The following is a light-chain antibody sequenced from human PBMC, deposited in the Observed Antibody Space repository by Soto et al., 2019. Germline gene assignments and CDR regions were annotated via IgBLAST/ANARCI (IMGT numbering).Light chain of an antibody. CDR1: SPNIGAGYD. CDR2: GNS. V-gene: IGLV1-40*01. Sequence: QSVLTQPPSVSGAPGQRVTISCTGSSPNIGAGYDVHWYQQVPGTAPKLLIYGNSSRPSGVPDRFSGSKSGTSASLAITGLQAEDEADYCCQSYDSSLSGYVFGTGTKLTVL. J-gene: IGLJ1*01. CDR3: QSYDSSLSGYV.